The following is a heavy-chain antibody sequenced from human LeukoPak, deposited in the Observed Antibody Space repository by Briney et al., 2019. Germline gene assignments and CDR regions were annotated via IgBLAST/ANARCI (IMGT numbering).Heavy chain of an antibody. CDR3: AKDGDDYGDWDYYGIDV. Sequence: GGSLRLSCAASGFTFSDYYMSWIRQAPGKGLEWVSYISSSGSTIYYADSVKGRFTISRDNAKNSLYLQMNSLRAEDTAVYYCAKDGDDYGDWDYYGIDVWGQGTTVIVSS. CDR2: ISSSGSTI. J-gene: IGHJ6*02. CDR1: GFTFSDYY. V-gene: IGHV3-11*01. D-gene: IGHD4-17*01.